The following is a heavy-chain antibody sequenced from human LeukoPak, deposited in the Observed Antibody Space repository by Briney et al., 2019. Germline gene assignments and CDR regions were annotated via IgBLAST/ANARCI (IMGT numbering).Heavy chain of an antibody. CDR1: GFSLSTSGVG. J-gene: IGHJ3*02. CDR2: IYWDDDK. Sequence: SGPTLVKPTQTLTLTCTFSGFSLSTSGVGVGWIRQPPGKALVWLALIYWDDDKRYSPSLKSRLTITKDTSKNQVVLTMTNMDPVDTATYYCAHSVGGYSQGAFDIWGQGTMVTVSS. CDR3: AHSVGGYSQGAFDI. V-gene: IGHV2-5*02. D-gene: IGHD5-18*01.